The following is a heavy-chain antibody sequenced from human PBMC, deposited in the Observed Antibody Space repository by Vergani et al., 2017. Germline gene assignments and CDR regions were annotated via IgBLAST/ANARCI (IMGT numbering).Heavy chain of an antibody. D-gene: IGHD6-19*01. V-gene: IGHV3-9*01. Sequence: EQLVESGGGLVQPGKSLRLSCATSGFNFEDYAMHWVRQAPGKGLEWISSINWNSDSLDYAASVEGRFTISRDNAQNSLYLEMSSLRPDDTAMYYCAKSGYNSAHYWFDPWGPGTLVTVSS. CDR3: AKSGYNSAHYWFDP. CDR1: GFNFEDYA. CDR2: INWNSDSL. J-gene: IGHJ5*02.